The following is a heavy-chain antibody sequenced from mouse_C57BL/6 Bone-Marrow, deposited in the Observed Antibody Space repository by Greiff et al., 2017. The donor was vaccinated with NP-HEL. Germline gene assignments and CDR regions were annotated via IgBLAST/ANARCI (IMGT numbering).Heavy chain of an antibody. D-gene: IGHD1-1*01. J-gene: IGHJ4*01. V-gene: IGHV1-55*01. CDR1: GYTFTSYW. CDR2: IYPGSGST. CDR3: ARAFYYYGEMDY. Sequence: QVQLQQPGAELVKPGASVKMSCKASGYTFTSYWITWVKQRPGQGLEWIGDIYPGSGSTNYIEKFKSKATLTVDTSSSTAYMQLSSLTSEDSAVYYCARAFYYYGEMDYWGQGTSVTVSS.